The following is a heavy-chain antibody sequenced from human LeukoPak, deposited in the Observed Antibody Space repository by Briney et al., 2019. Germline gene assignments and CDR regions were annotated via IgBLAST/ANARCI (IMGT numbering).Heavy chain of an antibody. Sequence: SQTLSLTCTVSGGSISSGGYYWRWIRQHPGKGLEWIGYIYYSGSTYYNPSLKSRVTISVDTSKNQFSLKLSSVTAADTAVYYCARDYGHYDIWTGYRPYGMDVWGQGTTVTVSS. CDR2: IYYSGST. CDR3: ARDYGHYDIWTGYRPYGMDV. D-gene: IGHD3-9*01. J-gene: IGHJ6*02. CDR1: GGSISSGGYY. V-gene: IGHV4-31*03.